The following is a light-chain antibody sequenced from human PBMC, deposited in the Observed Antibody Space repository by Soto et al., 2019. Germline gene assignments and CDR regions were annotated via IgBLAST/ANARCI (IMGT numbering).Light chain of an antibody. CDR1: QSVRSW. CDR2: DAS. J-gene: IGKJ4*01. V-gene: IGKV1-5*01. CDR3: QQYDNYPLT. Sequence: DIPMTQSPSTLSASVGDRVTITCPASQSVRSWLAWYQQKPGRAPKFLIYDASSLESGVPSRFSGSGSGTEFTVTISNLQPDDFVTYYCQQYDNYPLTFGGGTKVEI.